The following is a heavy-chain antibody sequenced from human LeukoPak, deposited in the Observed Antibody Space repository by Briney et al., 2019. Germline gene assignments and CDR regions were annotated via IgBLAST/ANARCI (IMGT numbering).Heavy chain of an antibody. J-gene: IGHJ4*02. D-gene: IGHD1-26*01. Sequence: PGGSLRLSCAASGFTFSSYGMHWVRQAPGKGLEWVAFIRYDGSNKYYADSVKGRFTISRDNSKNTLYLQMNSLRAEDTAVYYCAKDSWEQLLRANSMDYWGQGTLVTVSS. CDR3: AKDSWEQLLRANSMDY. CDR2: IRYDGSNK. CDR1: GFTFSSYG. V-gene: IGHV3-30*02.